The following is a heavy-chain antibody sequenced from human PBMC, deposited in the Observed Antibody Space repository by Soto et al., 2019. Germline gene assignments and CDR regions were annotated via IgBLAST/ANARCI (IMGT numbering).Heavy chain of an antibody. CDR2: INSDGTST. Sequence: EVQLVESGGGLVQPGGSLRLSCAASGFTFSSHWVHWVRQAPGKGLVWVSRINSDGTSTNYADSVKGRFTISRDNAKNTLYLQMNSLRGEDTAVYHCASPYTATIHNGLNSWGQGTLVTVSS. CDR1: GFTFSSHW. J-gene: IGHJ4*02. CDR3: ASPYTATIHNGLNS. V-gene: IGHV3-74*01. D-gene: IGHD5-12*01.